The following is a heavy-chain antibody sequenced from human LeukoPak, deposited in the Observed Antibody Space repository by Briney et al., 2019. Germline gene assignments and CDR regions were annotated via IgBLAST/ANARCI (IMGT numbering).Heavy chain of an antibody. D-gene: IGHD3-22*01. V-gene: IGHV3-30*02. Sequence: GGSLRLSCAASGFTFSSYGMHWVRQAPGKGLEWVAFIRYDGSNKYYADSVKGRFTISRDNSKNTLYLQMNSLRAEDTAVYYCAKDYYDSSGSNWFDPWGQGTLVTVSS. CDR1: GFTFSSYG. J-gene: IGHJ5*02. CDR3: AKDYYDSSGSNWFDP. CDR2: IRYDGSNK.